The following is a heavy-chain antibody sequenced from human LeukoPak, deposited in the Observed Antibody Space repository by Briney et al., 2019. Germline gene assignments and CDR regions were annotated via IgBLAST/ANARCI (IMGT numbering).Heavy chain of an antibody. Sequence: SQTLSLTCTVSGGSISSSSYYWSWIRQPAGKGLEWIGRIYTSGSTNYNPSLKSRVTISVDTSKNQFSLKLSSVTAADTAVYYCARGGDYGDYEGYWGQGTLVTVSS. V-gene: IGHV4-61*02. CDR3: ARGGDYGDYEGY. CDR2: IYTSGST. CDR1: GGSISSSSYY. J-gene: IGHJ4*02. D-gene: IGHD4-17*01.